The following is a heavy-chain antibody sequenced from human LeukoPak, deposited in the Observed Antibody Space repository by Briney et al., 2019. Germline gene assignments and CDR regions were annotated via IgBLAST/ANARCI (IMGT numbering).Heavy chain of an antibody. CDR2: INHSGST. CDR1: GFTFSSYS. D-gene: IGHD2-8*01. CDR3: ARGRYCTNGVCYRNFDY. J-gene: IGHJ4*02. V-gene: IGHV4-34*01. Sequence: PGGSLRLSCAASGFTFSSYSMNWVRQAPGKGLEWIADINHSGSTNYNPSLKSRVTISVDTSKNQFSLKLSSVTAADTAVYYCARGRYCTNGVCYRNFDYWGQGTLVTVSS.